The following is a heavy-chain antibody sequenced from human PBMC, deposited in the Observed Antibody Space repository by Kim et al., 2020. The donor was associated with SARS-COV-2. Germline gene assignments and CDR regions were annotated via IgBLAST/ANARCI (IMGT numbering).Heavy chain of an antibody. Sequence: SETLSLTCTVSGGSISSGGYYWSWIRQHPGKGLEWIGYIYYSGSTYYNPSLKSRVTISVDTSKNQFSLKLSSVTAADTAVYYCARVEYSGYGESPGTAFDIWGQGTMVTVSS. CDR1: GGSISSGGYY. V-gene: IGHV4-31*03. D-gene: IGHD5-12*01. J-gene: IGHJ3*02. CDR2: IYYSGST. CDR3: ARVEYSGYGESPGTAFDI.